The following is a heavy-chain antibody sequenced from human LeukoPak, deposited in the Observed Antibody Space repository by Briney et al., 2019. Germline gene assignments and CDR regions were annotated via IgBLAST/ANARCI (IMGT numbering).Heavy chain of an antibody. J-gene: IGHJ4*02. D-gene: IGHD1-14*01. CDR2: TRNKANSYTA. Sequence: GGPLRLSWAASGFTFSYHYMDWVRQAPGKGLEWVGRTRNKANSYTAEYAASVKGRFTISRDDSKNLLYLQMNSLKTEDTAVYYCARNRPLGPLDYWGQGTLVTASS. V-gene: IGHV3-72*01. CDR1: GFTFSYHY. CDR3: ARNRPLGPLDY.